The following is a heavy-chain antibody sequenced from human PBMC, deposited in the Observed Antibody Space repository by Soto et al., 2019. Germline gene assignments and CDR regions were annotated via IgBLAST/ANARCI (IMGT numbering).Heavy chain of an antibody. Sequence: PGGSLRLSCAASGFTFSDYWMHWVRQAPGKGLVWVSSISSSSSYIYYADSVKGRFTISRDNAKNSLYLQMNSLRAEDTTVYYCARTGAIRYCSSTSCSVLASNPPYYYGMDVWGQGTTVTVSS. V-gene: IGHV3-21*01. D-gene: IGHD2-2*01. CDR2: ISSSSSYI. J-gene: IGHJ6*02. CDR1: GFTFSDYW. CDR3: ARTGAIRYCSSTSCSVLASNPPYYYGMDV.